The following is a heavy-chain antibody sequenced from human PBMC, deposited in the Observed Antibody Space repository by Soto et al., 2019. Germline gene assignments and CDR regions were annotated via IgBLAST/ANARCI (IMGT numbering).Heavy chain of an antibody. Sequence: PPETLSLTCTVSGGSISSGGYYWSWIRQHPGKGLEWIGYIYYSGSTYYNPSLKSRVTISVDTSKNQFSLKLSSVTAADTAVYYCARDTARGYYYGMDVWGQGTTVTVSS. D-gene: IGHD5-18*01. V-gene: IGHV4-31*03. CDR1: GGSISSGGYY. CDR2: IYYSGST. J-gene: IGHJ6*02. CDR3: ARDTARGYYYGMDV.